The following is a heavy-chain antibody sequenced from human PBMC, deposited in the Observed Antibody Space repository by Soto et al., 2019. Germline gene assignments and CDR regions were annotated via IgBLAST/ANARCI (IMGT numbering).Heavy chain of an antibody. Sequence: QVRLQESGPGLVKPSETLSLTCTVSGGSISSYYWSWIRQPPGKGLEWIGYMYNTGSTIYNPSLKSRVTISVDTSKNQFSLKLNYVTAADTAVYYCARDLWGYCGADCYPLDVWGQGTTVTVSS. CDR3: ARDLWGYCGADCYPLDV. J-gene: IGHJ6*02. CDR2: MYNTGST. V-gene: IGHV4-59*01. CDR1: GGSISSYY. D-gene: IGHD2-21*02.